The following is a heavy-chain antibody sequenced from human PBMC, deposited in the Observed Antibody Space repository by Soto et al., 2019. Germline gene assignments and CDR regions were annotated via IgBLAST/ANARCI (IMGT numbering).Heavy chain of an antibody. CDR2: IYSGGST. J-gene: IGHJ3*02. D-gene: IGHD6-19*01. V-gene: IGHV3-66*01. Sequence: GGSLRLSCAASGFTVSSNYMSWVRQAPGKGLEWVSVIYSGGSTYYADSVKGRFTISRDNSKNTLYLQMNSLRAEDTAVYYCARDYYPGIAVAARDRAFDIWGQGTMVTVSS. CDR1: GFTVSSNY. CDR3: ARDYYPGIAVAARDRAFDI.